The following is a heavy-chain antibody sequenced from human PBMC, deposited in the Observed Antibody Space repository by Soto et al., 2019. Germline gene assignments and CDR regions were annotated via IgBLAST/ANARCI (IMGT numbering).Heavy chain of an antibody. J-gene: IGHJ6*02. D-gene: IGHD4-17*01. CDR2: ISGSGYAT. CDR1: GFTFSSYA. Sequence: EVQLLESVGGLVQPGGSLRLSCAASGFTFSSYAMSWVRQAPGMGLEWVSVISGSGYATYYADSVKGRFTVSRDNSNNTVYLQMNSLRAEDTAVYYCATEETVLVNYYYYYGMDVWGQGTKVTVSS. CDR3: ATEETVLVNYYYYYGMDV. V-gene: IGHV3-23*01.